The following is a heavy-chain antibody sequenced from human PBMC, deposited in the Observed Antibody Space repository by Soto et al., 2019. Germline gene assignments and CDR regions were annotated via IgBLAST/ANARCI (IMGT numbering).Heavy chain of an antibody. J-gene: IGHJ4*02. CDR2: ISYGGNTE. V-gene: IGHV3-30-3*01. Sequence: QVQVVESGGGVVQPGGSLRLSCAASGFTFSTSAMHWVRQAPGKGLEWMAAISYGGNTEYYADSVKGRFTVSRDISESTLYLQMNGLRTEDTAVYYCGREEFEAGRGHFDCWGQGTLGSVSS. CDR1: GFTFSTSA. D-gene: IGHD6-13*01. CDR3: GREEFEAGRGHFDC.